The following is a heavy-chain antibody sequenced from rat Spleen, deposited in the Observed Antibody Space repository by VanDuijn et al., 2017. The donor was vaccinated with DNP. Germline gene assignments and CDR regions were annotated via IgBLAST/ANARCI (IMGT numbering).Heavy chain of an antibody. CDR1: GFTFSDYY. V-gene: IGHV5-22*01. Sequence: EVQLVESGGGLVQPGRSMKLSCAASGFTFSDYYMAWVRQAPKKGLEWVASISYEGSSTYYGDSVKGRFTISRDNAKSTLYLQMNSLRSEDTATYYCARQGVADYWGQGVMVTVSS. CDR3: ARQGVADY. D-gene: IGHD4-3*01. CDR2: ISYEGSST. J-gene: IGHJ2*01.